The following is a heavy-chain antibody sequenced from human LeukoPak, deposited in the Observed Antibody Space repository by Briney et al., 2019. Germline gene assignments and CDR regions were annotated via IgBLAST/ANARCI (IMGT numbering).Heavy chain of an antibody. CDR2: INTNTGNP. D-gene: IGHD6-19*01. CDR3: ARVAEYSSGWYDPFDY. J-gene: IGHJ4*02. V-gene: IGHV7-4-1*02. Sequence: ASVKVSCKASGGTFSSFAINWVRQAPGQGLEWMGWINTNTGNPTYAQGFTGRCVFSLDTSVSTAYLQISSLKAEDTAVYSCARVAEYSSGWYDPFDYWGQGTLVTVSS. CDR1: GGTFSSFA.